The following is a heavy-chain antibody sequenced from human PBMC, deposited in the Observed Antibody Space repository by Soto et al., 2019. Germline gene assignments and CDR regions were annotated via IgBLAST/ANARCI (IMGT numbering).Heavy chain of an antibody. V-gene: IGHV3-23*01. CDR1: GFTFSSYA. CDR2: IRGSGGTT. J-gene: IGHJ4*02. Sequence: EVHLLESGGGLVQPGGSLRLSCAASGFTFSSYAMSWVRQTPGEGLEWVSFIRGSGGTTFYADSVKGRFTISRDNSENTLYLQMNSLRPEDTAVYYCVQDLGDYIWGSYRPGSFDYWGQGTLVTVSS. CDR3: VQDLGDYIWGSYRPGSFDY. D-gene: IGHD3-16*02.